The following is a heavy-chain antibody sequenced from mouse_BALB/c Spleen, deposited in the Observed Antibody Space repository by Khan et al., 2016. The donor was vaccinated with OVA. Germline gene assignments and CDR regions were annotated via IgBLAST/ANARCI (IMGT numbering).Heavy chain of an antibody. CDR2: TNPTNGRT. D-gene: IGHD1-1*01. Sequence: QVQLKQSGAELVKAGASVKMSCKASGYTFTSYWMHWVKQRLGQGLEWFAETNPTNGRTYYHEKFKSKATLTVATSSSTAYMLLSGPTFEDSAVYYCARIKKIVATYFDYWGQGTTLTVSS. CDR3: ARIKKIVATYFDY. V-gene: IGHV1S81*02. CDR1: GYTFTSYW. J-gene: IGHJ2*01.